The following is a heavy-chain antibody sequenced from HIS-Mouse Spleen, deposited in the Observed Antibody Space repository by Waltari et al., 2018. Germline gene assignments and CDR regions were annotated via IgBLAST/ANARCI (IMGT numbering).Heavy chain of an antibody. CDR3: ARDWGAGSFDY. Sequence: QLQLQESGPGLVKPSETLSLTCTVSGGSISSSSYYWGWIRQPPGKGLEWIGSISYCGGTYYNPSPKSRVTISVDTSKNQFSLKLSSVTAADTAVYYCARDWGAGSFDYWGQGTLVTVSS. D-gene: IGHD3-16*01. V-gene: IGHV4-39*07. J-gene: IGHJ4*02. CDR1: GGSISSSSYY. CDR2: ISYCGGT.